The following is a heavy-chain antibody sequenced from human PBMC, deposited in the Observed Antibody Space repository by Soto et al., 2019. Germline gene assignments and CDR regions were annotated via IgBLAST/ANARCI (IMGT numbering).Heavy chain of an antibody. Sequence: PGWSLRLSCAACGFTFSSYEMNWVRQAPGKGLEWVSYISRSDSTIYYADSLKGRFTISRDTAKNSLYLQMNSLRAEDTAVYYCAREHSYDALDIWGQGTMVTVS. CDR2: ISRSDSTI. CDR3: AREHSYDALDI. D-gene: IGHD5-18*01. CDR1: GFTFSSYE. V-gene: IGHV3-48*03. J-gene: IGHJ3*02.